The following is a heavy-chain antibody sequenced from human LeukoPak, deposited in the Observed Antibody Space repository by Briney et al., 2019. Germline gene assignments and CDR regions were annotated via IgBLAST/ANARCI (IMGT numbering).Heavy chain of an antibody. V-gene: IGHV3-20*04. Sequence: GSLRLSCAASGFTFSSYGMHWVRQAPGKGLEWVSGINWIGATTSYADSVKGRFTISRDNAKNSLYLQMNSLRVDDTALYYCARVRVVWDLDDAFDIWGQGTMVTVSS. CDR1: GFTFSSYG. J-gene: IGHJ3*02. CDR2: INWIGATT. CDR3: ARVRVVWDLDDAFDI. D-gene: IGHD1-26*01.